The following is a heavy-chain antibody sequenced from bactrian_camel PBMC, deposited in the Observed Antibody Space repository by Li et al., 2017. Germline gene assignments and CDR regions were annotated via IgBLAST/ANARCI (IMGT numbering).Heavy chain of an antibody. D-gene: IGHD6*01. CDR2: INIDGETT. J-gene: IGHJ4*01. CDR1: GYTYSSYR. Sequence: VQLVESGGGSVQAGGSLRLSCAASGYTYSSYRMGWFRQAPGKEREGVASINIDGETTYSDSVKGRFTVAQDADKNTVYLQMNNLKPEDTAMYYCVDDCYGSRYYLARRTNVWGQGTQVTVS. V-gene: IGHV3S40*01. CDR3: VDDCYGSRYYLARRTNV.